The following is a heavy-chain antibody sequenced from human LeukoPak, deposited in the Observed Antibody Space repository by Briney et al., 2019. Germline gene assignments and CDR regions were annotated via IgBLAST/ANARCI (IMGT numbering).Heavy chain of an antibody. V-gene: IGHV3-48*02. CDR2: ISSSSSTI. CDR1: GFTFSSYS. CDR3: ARYCSGGSCYQYYYGMDV. D-gene: IGHD2-15*01. J-gene: IGHJ6*02. Sequence: GGSLRLSCAASGFTFSSYSMSWVRQAPGKGLEWVSYISSSSSTIYYADSVKGRFTISRDNAKNSLYLQMNSLRDEDTAVYYCARYCSGGSCYQYYYGMDVWGQGTTVTVSS.